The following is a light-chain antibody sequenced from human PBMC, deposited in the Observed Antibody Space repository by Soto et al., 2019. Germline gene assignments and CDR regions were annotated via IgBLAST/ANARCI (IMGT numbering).Light chain of an antibody. CDR1: QRVSSN. V-gene: IGKV3-15*01. Sequence: EVVMTQSPATLSVSPVERATLSCRASQRVSSNLACYQQKVGQAPRLLMYGASVRATGVPTRFSGSGSGTVFTLTISSLQSEDFEVYFCQHYNNWPPQFTFGGGTRLEI. CDR2: GAS. J-gene: IGKJ5*01. CDR3: QHYNNWPPQFT.